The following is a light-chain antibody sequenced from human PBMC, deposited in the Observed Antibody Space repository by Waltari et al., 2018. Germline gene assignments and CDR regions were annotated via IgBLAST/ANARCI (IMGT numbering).Light chain of an antibody. J-gene: IGLJ2*01. CDR2: EVS. V-gene: IGLV2-14*01. CDR1: SSDVGGYTS. Sequence: QSALTQSASVSGSPGQSITISCTGTSSDVGGYTSVSWYQQHPGKAPKLLIYEVSNRPSGVYNRFSGSKSGNTASLTISGLQAEDEADYYCSSYTTKSTVIFGGGTMVTVL. CDR3: SSYTTKSTVI.